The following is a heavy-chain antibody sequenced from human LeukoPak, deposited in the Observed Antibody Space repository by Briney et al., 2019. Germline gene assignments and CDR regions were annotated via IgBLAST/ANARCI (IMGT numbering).Heavy chain of an antibody. V-gene: IGHV3-30*02. J-gene: IGHJ4*02. CDR3: AKGGGSGYFADY. D-gene: IGHD3-22*01. CDR1: GFTFSSYG. Sequence: GGSLRLSCAASGFTFSSYGMHWVRQAPGKGLEWAAFIRYDGSNKYYADSVKGRFTISRDNSKNTLYLQMNSLRAEDTAVYYCAKGGGSGYFADYWGQGTLVTVSS. CDR2: IRYDGSNK.